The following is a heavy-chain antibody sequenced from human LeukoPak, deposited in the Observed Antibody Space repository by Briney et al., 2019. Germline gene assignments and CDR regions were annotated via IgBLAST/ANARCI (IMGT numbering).Heavy chain of an antibody. CDR2: IYIRGAS. D-gene: IGHD2-8*02. CDR1: GDSISSGSYY. V-gene: IGHV4-61*02. J-gene: IGHJ4*02. Sequence: SETLSLTCTVSGDSISSGSYYWSWIRQPAGKGLEWIGRIYIRGASSYNPSLNSRVTISADTSKNQFSLKLYSVTSADTVVYYCARGYWFYFDYWGQGTLVTVSS. CDR3: ARGYWFYFDY.